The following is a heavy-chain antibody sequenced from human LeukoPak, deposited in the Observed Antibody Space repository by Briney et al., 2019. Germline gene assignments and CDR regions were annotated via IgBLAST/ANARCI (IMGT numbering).Heavy chain of an antibody. CDR2: IYSAGST. V-gene: IGHV3-66*01. CDR3: TKIKLDRQSNYYYGMDV. J-gene: IGHJ6*02. D-gene: IGHD1-1*01. CDR1: GFTFSSYI. Sequence: GGALRHSCAPPGFTFSSYILNWVRQALGEGLGWVSVIYSAGSTYYAESVQGRFTISRDNSKNTLYLQMSSLRAEDTAVYYCTKIKLDRQSNYYYGMDVWGQGTTVTVSS.